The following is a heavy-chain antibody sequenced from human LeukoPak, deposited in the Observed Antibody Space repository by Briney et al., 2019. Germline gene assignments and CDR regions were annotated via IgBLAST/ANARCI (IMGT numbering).Heavy chain of an antibody. J-gene: IGHJ4*02. V-gene: IGHV4-34*11. Sequence: SETLSLTCAVYGGSFSGYYWSWIRQPPGKGLEWIGSFYYTGGTYYSPSFRSRVIISADTSKNQFSLYFHSVTAADTAVYFCGSSHSSSWYDFWGQGTLVTVSS. CDR2: FYYTGGT. D-gene: IGHD6-13*01. CDR3: GSSHSSSWYDF. CDR1: GGSFSGYY.